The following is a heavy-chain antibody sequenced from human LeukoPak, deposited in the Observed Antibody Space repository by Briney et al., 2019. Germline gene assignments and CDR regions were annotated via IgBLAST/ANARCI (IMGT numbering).Heavy chain of an antibody. V-gene: IGHV3-7*01. CDR3: GRDKEYDFWSSYRYYYYYYMDV. CDR1: GFTFSSYW. CDR2: INQDGSEN. D-gene: IGHD3-3*01. J-gene: IGHJ6*03. Sequence: PGGSLRLSCAASGFTFSSYWMSWVRQAPGKGLEWVANINQDGSENYYVDSVKGRFTISRDNAKNSLYLQVNSLRVEDTAVYYCGRDKEYDFWSSYRYYYYYYMDVWGKGTTVTVSS.